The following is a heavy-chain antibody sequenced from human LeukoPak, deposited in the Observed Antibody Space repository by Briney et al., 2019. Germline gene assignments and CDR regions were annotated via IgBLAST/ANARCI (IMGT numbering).Heavy chain of an antibody. V-gene: IGHV3-23*01. CDR2: ISGSGGGT. CDR1: GFTFSSYA. Sequence: GGSLRLSCAASGFTFSSYAMSWVRQAPGKGLEWVSAISGSGGGTYYADSVKGRFTISRDNSKNTLYLRMNSLRAEDTAVYYCAKAEGITMIVVVTTPFDYWGQGTLVTVSS. D-gene: IGHD3-22*01. CDR3: AKAEGITMIVVVTTPFDY. J-gene: IGHJ4*02.